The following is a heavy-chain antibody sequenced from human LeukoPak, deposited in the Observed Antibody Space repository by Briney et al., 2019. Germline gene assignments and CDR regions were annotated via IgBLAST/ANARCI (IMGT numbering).Heavy chain of an antibody. V-gene: IGHV3-30*02. J-gene: IGHJ4*02. CDR2: IRYDGSNK. CDR3: AKDPGGGSYFPLDY. D-gene: IGHD1-26*01. Sequence: GGSLRLSCAPSGFTFTYYGIHWVRQAPGKGLEWVAFIRYDGSNKYYADSVKGRFTISRDNSKNTLYLQMNSLRAEDTAVYYCAKDPGGGSYFPLDYWGQGTLVTVSS. CDR1: GFTFTYYG.